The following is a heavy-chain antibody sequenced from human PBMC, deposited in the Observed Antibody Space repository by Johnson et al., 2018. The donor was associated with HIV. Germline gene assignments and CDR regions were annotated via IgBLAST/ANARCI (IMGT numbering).Heavy chain of an antibody. D-gene: IGHD6-13*01. V-gene: IGHV3-30*04. CDR3: ARVKQQVVRVGSDAFDI. J-gene: IGHJ3*02. CDR2: ISFDGSNK. Sequence: QMLLVESGGGVVQPGRSLRLSCAASGFTFSSYPMNWVHQAPGKGLEWVAVISFDGSNKYYDASVKGRFTIPRDNSKNTLYLQMNSLRAEATAVYYCARVKQQVVRVGSDAFDIWGQGTMVTVSS. CDR1: GFTFSSYP.